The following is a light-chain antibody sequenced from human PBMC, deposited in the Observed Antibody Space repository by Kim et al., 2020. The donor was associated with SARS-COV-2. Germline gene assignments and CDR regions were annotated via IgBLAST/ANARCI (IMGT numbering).Light chain of an antibody. J-gene: IGLJ1*01. Sequence: GQSITIYSTGTSSDIGAYNYVSWYRQHPGKVPKLMIYDVSQRPSGVSNRFSGSNSGNTASLTISGLQAEDEADYYCSAYAGGGISVFGTGTKVTVL. CDR2: DVS. V-gene: IGLV2-14*03. CDR1: SSDIGAYNY. CDR3: SAYAGGGISV.